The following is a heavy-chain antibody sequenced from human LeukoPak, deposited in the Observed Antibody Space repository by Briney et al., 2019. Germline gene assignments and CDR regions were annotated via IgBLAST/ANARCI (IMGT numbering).Heavy chain of an antibody. CDR2: IYYSGST. CDR3: ARGTYYYYGSGSYYWFDY. J-gene: IGHJ4*02. V-gene: IGHV4-59*01. D-gene: IGHD3-10*01. Sequence: SETLSLTCTVSGGSISSYYWSWIRQPPGKGLEWIGYIYYSGSTNYNPSLKSRVTISVDTSKNQFSLKLSSVTAADTAVYYCARGTYYYYGSGSYYWFDYWGQGTLVTVSS. CDR1: GGSISSYY.